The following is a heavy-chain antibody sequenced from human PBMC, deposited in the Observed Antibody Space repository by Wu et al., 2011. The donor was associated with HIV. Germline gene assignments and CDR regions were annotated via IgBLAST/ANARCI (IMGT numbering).Heavy chain of an antibody. Sequence: QVQLVQSGAEVKKPGSSVKGLLQGFWRHLQQLCYQLGATGPPGQGLEWMGGIIPIFGTANYAQKFQGRVTITTDESTSTAYMELSSLRSEDTAVYYCARGIPYYYDSSGYSSTPYYFDYWGQGTLVTVSS. CDR2: IIPIFGTA. D-gene: IGHD3-22*01. J-gene: IGHJ4*02. CDR3: ARGIPYYYDSSGYSSTPYYFDY. V-gene: IGHV1-69*05. CDR1: RHLQQLC.